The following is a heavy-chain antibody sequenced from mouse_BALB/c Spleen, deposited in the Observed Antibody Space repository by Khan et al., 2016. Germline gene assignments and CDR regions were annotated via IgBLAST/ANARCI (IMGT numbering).Heavy chain of an antibody. CDR2: INTNTGAP. J-gene: IGHJ4*01. D-gene: IGHD2-10*02. Sequence: QIQLVQSGPELKKPGETVKISCNASGYTFTNYGVHWVKQAPGKGLKWMGGINTNTGAPTYAEEFTGLFTFSLDTSARTAFLQIDNLKNEDTATYFCARWYGNYALDYWGQGTSVTVSS. CDR3: ARWYGNYALDY. CDR1: GYTFTNYG. V-gene: IGHV9-3*02.